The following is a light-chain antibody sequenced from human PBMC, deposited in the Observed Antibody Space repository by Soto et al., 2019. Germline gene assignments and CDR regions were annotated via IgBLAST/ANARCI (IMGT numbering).Light chain of an antibody. V-gene: IGKV3-15*01. Sequence: EIVMTQSPATLSVSPGESATLSCRTSQSVSSNLAWYQQKPGQAPRLLLYGASVRATGIPARFSGSGSGTEFTLTISGLQSEDFAVYYCQQYNNWPPCTFGQGTKLEIK. CDR3: QQYNNWPPCT. CDR1: QSVSSN. J-gene: IGKJ2*02. CDR2: GAS.